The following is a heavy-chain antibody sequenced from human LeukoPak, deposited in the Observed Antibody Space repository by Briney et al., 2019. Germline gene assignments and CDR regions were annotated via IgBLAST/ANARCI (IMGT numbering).Heavy chain of an antibody. CDR1: GGSFSGYY. V-gene: IGHV4-34*01. CDR2: INHSGTT. CDR3: ARQNYGSAPLRY. J-gene: IGHJ4*02. D-gene: IGHD3-10*01. Sequence: SETLSLTCAVYGGSFSGYYWSWIRQPPGKGLEWIGEINHSGTTNYNPSLKSRVTMSVDTSKNQFSLKLTSVTAADTAVYYCARQNYGSAPLRYWGQGTLVTVSS.